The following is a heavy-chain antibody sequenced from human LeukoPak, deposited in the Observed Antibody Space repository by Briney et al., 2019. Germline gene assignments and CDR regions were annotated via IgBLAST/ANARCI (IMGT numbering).Heavy chain of an antibody. CDR3: SWDHTGKEDI. CDR1: GSTFNNYW. CDR2: INPDGSRT. Sequence: GGSLRLSCAASGSTFNNYWMHWVRQAPGKGLVWVSRINPDGSRTDYADSVAGRFTISRDNAKNTLYLQMNSLRVEDTAVYYCSWDHTGKEDIWGQGTMVTVSS. J-gene: IGHJ3*02. D-gene: IGHD1-26*01. V-gene: IGHV3-74*01.